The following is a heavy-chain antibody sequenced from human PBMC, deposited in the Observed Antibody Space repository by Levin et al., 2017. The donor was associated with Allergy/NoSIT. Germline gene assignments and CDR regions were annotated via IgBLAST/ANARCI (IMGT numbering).Heavy chain of an antibody. D-gene: IGHD3-10*01. J-gene: IGHJ4*02. CDR2: IKSKTDGGTT. CDR1: GFTFSNAW. CDR3: TTFAYYYAAGALDY. V-gene: IGHV3-15*01. Sequence: GGSLRLSCAASGFTFSNAWMSWVRQAPGKGLEWVGRIKSKTDGGTTDYAARVKGRFTISRHDSKNTLYLQMNSLKTEDTAVYYGTTFAYYYAAGALDYWGQGTLVTVSS.